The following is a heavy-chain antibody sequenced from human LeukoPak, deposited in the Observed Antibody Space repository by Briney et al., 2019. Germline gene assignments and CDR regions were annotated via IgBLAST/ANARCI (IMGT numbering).Heavy chain of an antibody. Sequence: GGSLRLSCAASGFIFSSYAIHWVRQAPGKGLEYVSAISSNGGSTFYANSVEGRFTISRDNSKSTLYLQMNSLRAEDTAVYYCAKGRYYDSSGYPIDYWGQGTLVTVSS. CDR1: GFIFSSYA. CDR2: ISSNGGST. J-gene: IGHJ4*02. D-gene: IGHD3-22*01. V-gene: IGHV3-64*01. CDR3: AKGRYYDSSGYPIDY.